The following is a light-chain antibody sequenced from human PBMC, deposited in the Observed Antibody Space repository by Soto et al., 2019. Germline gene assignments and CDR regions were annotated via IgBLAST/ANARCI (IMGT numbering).Light chain of an antibody. CDR2: CAS. Sequence: EIVMTQSPATLSVSPGERATLSCRASQSVSSNLAWYQQKPGQAPRRLIYCASTRATSSPARFSSSGSGTEFTLTISSLQSEDFVVYYCQQYNNWPPWTFGQGTKVEIK. J-gene: IGKJ1*01. CDR3: QQYNNWPPWT. V-gene: IGKV3-15*01. CDR1: QSVSSN.